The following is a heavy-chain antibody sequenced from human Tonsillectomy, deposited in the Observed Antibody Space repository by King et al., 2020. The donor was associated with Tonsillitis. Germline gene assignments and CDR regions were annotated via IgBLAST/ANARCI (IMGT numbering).Heavy chain of an antibody. CDR1: GYSFTSYW. V-gene: IGHV5-51*01. J-gene: IGHJ3*02. CDR2: FYPGDSDT. D-gene: IGHD1-26*01. CDR3: ARQGWEPRDAFDI. Sequence: QLVQSGAEVKKPGESLKISCKGSGYSFTSYWIGWVRQMPGKGLEWMGIFYPGDSDTRYGPSFQVQVTISADKSISTAYLQWSSLKASDTAMYYCARQGWEPRDAFDIWGQGTMVTVSS.